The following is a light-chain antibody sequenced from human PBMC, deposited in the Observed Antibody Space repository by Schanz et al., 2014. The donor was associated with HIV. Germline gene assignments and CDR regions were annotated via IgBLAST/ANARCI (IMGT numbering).Light chain of an antibody. CDR2: EGS. J-gene: IGLJ2*01. V-gene: IGLV2-23*01. CDR1: SDDVGGYNY. Sequence: QSALTQPASVSGSPGQSITISCTGTSDDVGGYNYAFSYQQHPGKAPKLMIYEGSKRPSGISNRFSGSKSSNTASLTSSGLQAEDEADYYCCSYAGSSTVVFGGGTKLTVL. CDR3: CSYAGSSTVV.